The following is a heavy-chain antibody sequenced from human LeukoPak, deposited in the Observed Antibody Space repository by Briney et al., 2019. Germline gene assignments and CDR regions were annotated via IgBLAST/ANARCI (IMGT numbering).Heavy chain of an antibody. V-gene: IGHV1-3*01. CDR1: GYTFTSYA. Sequence: ASVKVSCKASGYTFTSYAMHWVRQAPGQRLGWMGWINAGNGNTKYSQKFQGRVTITRDTSASTAYMELSSLRSEDTAVYYCARDEDSSSWGGYYGMDVWGQGTTVTVSS. J-gene: IGHJ6*02. CDR3: ARDEDSSSWGGYYGMDV. D-gene: IGHD6-13*01. CDR2: INAGNGNT.